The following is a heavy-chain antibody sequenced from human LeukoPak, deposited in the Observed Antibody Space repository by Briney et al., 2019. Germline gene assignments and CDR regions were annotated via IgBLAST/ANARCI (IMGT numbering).Heavy chain of an antibody. J-gene: IGHJ6*03. Sequence: SVKVSCKASGGTFSSYAISWVRQAPGQGLEWMGRIIPILGIANYAQKFQGRVTITADKSTSTAYMELSSLRSEDTAVYYCATTLAGLDYSVYMDVWGKGTTVTVSS. CDR3: ATTLAGLDYSVYMDV. CDR1: GGTFSSYA. CDR2: IIPILGIA. V-gene: IGHV1-69*04. D-gene: IGHD2-21*01.